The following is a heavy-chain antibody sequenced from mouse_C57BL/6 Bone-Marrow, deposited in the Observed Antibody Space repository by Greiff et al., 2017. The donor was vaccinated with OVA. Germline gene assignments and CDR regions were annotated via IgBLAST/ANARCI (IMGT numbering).Heavy chain of an antibody. CDR3: TSGTWDLCFDY. V-gene: IGHV14-1*01. CDR1: GFNIKDYY. CDR2: IDPEDGDT. J-gene: IGHJ2*01. D-gene: IGHD4-1*01. Sequence: VQLQQSGAELVRPGASVKLSCTASGFNIKDYYMHWVKQRPEQGLEWIGRIDPEDGDTEYAPKFQGKATMTADTSSNTAYLQLSSLTSEATAVYYCTSGTWDLCFDYWGQGTTLTVSS.